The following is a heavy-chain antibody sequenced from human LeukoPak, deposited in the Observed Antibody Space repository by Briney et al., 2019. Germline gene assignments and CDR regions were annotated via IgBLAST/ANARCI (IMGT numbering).Heavy chain of an antibody. CDR1: GYTFTGYY. D-gene: IGHD1-26*01. J-gene: IGHJ3*01. CDR3: ARGGLGATKPRGAIF. CDR2: INPNSGGT. V-gene: IGHV1-2*02. Sequence: ASVKVSCKASGYTFTGYYMHWVRQAPGQGLEWMGWINPNSGGTNYAQKFQGRVTMTRDTSISTAYMVLSRLRSDDTAVYYCARGGLGATKPRGAIFWGQGTMVTVSS.